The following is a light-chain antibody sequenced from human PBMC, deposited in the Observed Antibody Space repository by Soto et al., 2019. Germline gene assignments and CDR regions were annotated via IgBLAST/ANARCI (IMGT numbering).Light chain of an antibody. J-gene: IGLJ3*02. V-gene: IGLV1-40*01. CDR1: SSTIGAGYD. CDR2: GNN. CDR3: QSYDSSLSGSGV. Sequence: QSVLTQPPSVSGAPGQRVTISCTGSSSTIGAGYDVHWYQQLPGTAPKLLIYGNNNRPSGVPDRFSGSKSGTSASLAITGLHAEDEADYYCQSYDSSLSGSGVFGGGTKLTVL.